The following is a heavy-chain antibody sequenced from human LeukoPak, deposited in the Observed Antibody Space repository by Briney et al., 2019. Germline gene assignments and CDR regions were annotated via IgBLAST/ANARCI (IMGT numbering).Heavy chain of an antibody. Sequence: TLSLTCTVSGGSISSGDYYWSWIRQPPGKGLEWIGYIYYSGSTYYNPSLKSRVTISVDTSKNQFSLKLSSVTAADTAVYYCARSQTAMVTFDYWGQGTLVTVSS. V-gene: IGHV4-30-4*08. CDR2: IYYSGST. D-gene: IGHD5-18*01. CDR3: ARSQTAMVTFDY. J-gene: IGHJ4*02. CDR1: GGSISSGDYY.